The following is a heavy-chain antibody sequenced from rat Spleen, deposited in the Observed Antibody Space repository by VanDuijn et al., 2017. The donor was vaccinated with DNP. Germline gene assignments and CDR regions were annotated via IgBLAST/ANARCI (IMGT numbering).Heavy chain of an antibody. CDR1: GFSLTNYH. D-gene: IGHD1-3*01. J-gene: IGHJ4*01. CDR2: IQTGGNI. V-gene: IGHV2-27*01. Sequence: QVQLKESGPDLVQPSQTLSLTCTVSGFSLTNYHVHWVRQPPGKGLEWMGRIQTGGNIDYHSALKSRLSISRDTSKRQVFLKMSSVQTEDTAMYFCARSLATVVPTGAMDAWGQGTSVTVSS. CDR3: ARSLATVVPTGAMDA.